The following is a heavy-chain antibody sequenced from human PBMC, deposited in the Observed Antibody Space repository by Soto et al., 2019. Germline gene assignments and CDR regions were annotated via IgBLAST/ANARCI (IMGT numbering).Heavy chain of an antibody. J-gene: IGHJ6*02. CDR2: IYWDDDK. CDR3: AHHLLYDILTGWEEGVYGMDV. V-gene: IGHV2-5*02. D-gene: IGHD3-9*01. Sequence: QITLKESGPTLVKPTQTLTLTCTFSGFSLSTSGVGVGWIRQPPGKALEWLALIYWDDDKRYSPSLKSRLTITKDTSKNPGVLTMTNMDPVDTATYYCAHHLLYDILTGWEEGVYGMDVWGQGTTVTVSS. CDR1: GFSLSTSGVG.